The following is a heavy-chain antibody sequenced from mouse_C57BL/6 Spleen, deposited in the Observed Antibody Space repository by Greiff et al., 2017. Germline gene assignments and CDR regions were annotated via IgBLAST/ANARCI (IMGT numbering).Heavy chain of an antibody. J-gene: IGHJ2*01. Sequence: EVQVVESGAELVRPGASVKLSCTASGFNIKDDYMHWVKQRPEQGLEWIGWIDPENGDTEYASKFQGKATITADTSSNTAYLQLSSLTSEDTAVYYCTQALGRHFDYWGQGTTLTVSS. CDR3: TQALGRHFDY. CDR2: IDPENGDT. CDR1: GFNIKDDY. V-gene: IGHV14-4*01. D-gene: IGHD4-1*01.